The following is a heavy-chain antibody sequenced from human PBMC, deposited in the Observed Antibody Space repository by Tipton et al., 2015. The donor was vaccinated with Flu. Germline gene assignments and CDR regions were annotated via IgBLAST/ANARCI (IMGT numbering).Heavy chain of an antibody. CDR2: IVVGRDTT. J-gene: IGHJ6*02. D-gene: IGHD3-22*01. CDR1: GFTITSSA. Sequence: QLVQSGPEVKKPGTSVKVSCKTSGFTITSSAVQWVRQARGQGLEWIGWIVVGRDTTNYAQKFQDRVTIRSDLSTNTVYMELSRLSSEDTAVYYCGAEQLWFDGRNHYYYGMDVWGQGTTVTVSS. CDR3: GAEQLWFDGRNHYYYGMDV. V-gene: IGHV1-58*01.